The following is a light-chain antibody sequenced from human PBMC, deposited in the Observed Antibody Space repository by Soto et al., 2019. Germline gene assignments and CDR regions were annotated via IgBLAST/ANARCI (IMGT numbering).Light chain of an antibody. CDR3: QQRRDWPLT. Sequence: EIVLTQSPATLSLSPGERATLSCRASQSVNIYLAWYQQKPGQAPRLLIYDASNRATDIPARFSGGGSGTDFTLTISSLEPEEFAVYYWQQRRDWPLTFGGGTKVEIK. J-gene: IGKJ4*01. CDR2: DAS. CDR1: QSVNIY. V-gene: IGKV3-11*01.